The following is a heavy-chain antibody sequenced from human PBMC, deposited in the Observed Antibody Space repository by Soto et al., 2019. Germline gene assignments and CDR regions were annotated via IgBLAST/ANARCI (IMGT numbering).Heavy chain of an antibody. CDR2: ISDSGVGT. J-gene: IGHJ4*02. CDR1: GFTFDSYA. CDR3: AKEEIGDEAYFDY. Sequence: DVQLMEAGGGLVQPGGSLKLSCVASGFTFDSYAMNWVRQAPGKGLEWVSGISDSGVGTYYAGSLKGRFTICRDNSRNTLYLHVKSLRAEDTAVYYCAKEEIGDEAYFDYWGQGILVTVSS. V-gene: IGHV3-23*01.